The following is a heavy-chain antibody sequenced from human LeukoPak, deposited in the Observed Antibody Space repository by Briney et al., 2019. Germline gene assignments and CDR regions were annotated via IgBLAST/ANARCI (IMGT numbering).Heavy chain of an antibody. CDR2: INHSGST. Sequence: SETLSLTCAVYGGSFTGYYWSWIRQPPGKGLEWIAEINHSGSTNYNPSLKSRVTISVDTSKNQFSLNLSSVTAADTAVYYCARRGVTTVTRAYYFDYWGQGTLVTVSS. CDR3: ARRGVTTVTRAYYFDY. J-gene: IGHJ4*02. V-gene: IGHV4-34*01. CDR1: GGSFTGYY. D-gene: IGHD4-17*01.